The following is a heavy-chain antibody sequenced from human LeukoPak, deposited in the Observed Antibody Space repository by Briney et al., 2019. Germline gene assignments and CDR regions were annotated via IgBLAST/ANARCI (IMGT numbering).Heavy chain of an antibody. J-gene: IGHJ4*02. CDR2: LDWDGGGT. Sequence: GGSLRLSCVASGFTYDDYGMSWVRHGPGKRLEWVSSLDWDGGGTRYADSVKGRFTISRDNAKNSLYLQMDSVRAEDTALYYCAKGRFSGGPLPYYESWGQGALVTVSS. CDR1: GFTYDDYG. D-gene: IGHD3-16*01. V-gene: IGHV3-20*04. CDR3: AKGRFSGGPLPYYES.